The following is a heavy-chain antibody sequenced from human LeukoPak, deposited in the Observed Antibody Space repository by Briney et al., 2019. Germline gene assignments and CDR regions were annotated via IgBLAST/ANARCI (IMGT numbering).Heavy chain of an antibody. V-gene: IGHV3-23*01. Sequence: GGSLRLSCAASGFTFSSYAMSWVRQAPGKGLEWVSAISGSGGSTYYADSVKGRFTISRDNSKNTLYLQMNSLRAEDTAVYYCAKDKGRYSYGSDAFDIWGQGTMVTVSS. CDR3: AKDKGRYSYGSDAFDI. CDR1: GFTFSSYA. CDR2: ISGSGGST. J-gene: IGHJ3*02. D-gene: IGHD5-18*01.